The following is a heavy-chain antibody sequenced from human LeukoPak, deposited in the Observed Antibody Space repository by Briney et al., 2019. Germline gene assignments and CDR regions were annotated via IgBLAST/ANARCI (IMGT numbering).Heavy chain of an antibody. CDR2: INHSGST. Sequence: SETLSLTCAAYGGSFSGYYWSWIRQPPGKGLEWIGEINHSGSTNYNPSLKSRVTISVDTSKNQFSLKLSSVTAADTAVYYCARGGGRYGGNFDYWGQGTLVTVSS. CDR1: GGSFSGYY. D-gene: IGHD4-23*01. CDR3: ARGGGRYGGNFDY. V-gene: IGHV4-34*01. J-gene: IGHJ4*02.